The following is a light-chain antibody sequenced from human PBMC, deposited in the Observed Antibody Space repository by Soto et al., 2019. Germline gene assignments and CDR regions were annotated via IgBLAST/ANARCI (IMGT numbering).Light chain of an antibody. CDR2: WAS. CDR3: QQYYSSLRT. CDR1: QSVLYSSNNKNY. Sequence: DIVMTQSPDSLAVSLGEGATINFKSSQSVLYSSNNKNYLAWYQQKPGQPPKLITYWASTRESAVPDRISGRGSGTDFTLTITSLQAEDVAVYYCQQYYSSLRTLGQGTKGDIK. J-gene: IGKJ1*01. V-gene: IGKV4-1*01.